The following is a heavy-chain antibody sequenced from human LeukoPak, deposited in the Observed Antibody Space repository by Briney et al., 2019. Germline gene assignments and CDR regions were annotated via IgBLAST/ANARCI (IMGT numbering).Heavy chain of an antibody. CDR3: ARADRLHGGPYLIGP. Sequence: ASVKVSCKTSGYSFTDYYMHWVRQAPGQGLEWMGWINPNSGGTSSAQKFQGRVTMTRDTSITTVCMEVSWLTSDDTAIYYCARADRLHGGPYLIGPWGQGTLVTVSP. CDR1: GYSFTDYY. V-gene: IGHV1-2*02. CDR2: INPNSGGT. J-gene: IGHJ5*02. D-gene: IGHD2-21*01.